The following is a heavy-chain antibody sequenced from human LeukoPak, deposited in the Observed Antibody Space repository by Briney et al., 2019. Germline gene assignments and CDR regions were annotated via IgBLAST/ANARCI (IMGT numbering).Heavy chain of an antibody. CDR3: ARASYDSSGYYYGDFGY. V-gene: IGHV1-46*01. J-gene: IGHJ4*02. Sequence: ASVKVSCTASGYTFTSYYMHWVRQAPGQGLEWMGIINPSGGRTSYAQKFQGRVTMTRDTSTSTVYMELSSLRSEDTAVYYCARASYDSSGYYYGDFGYWGQGTLVTVSS. CDR1: GYTFTSYY. CDR2: INPSGGRT. D-gene: IGHD3-22*01.